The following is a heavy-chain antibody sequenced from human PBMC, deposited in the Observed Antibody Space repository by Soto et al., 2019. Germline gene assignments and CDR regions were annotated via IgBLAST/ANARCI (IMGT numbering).Heavy chain of an antibody. D-gene: IGHD2-8*01. Sequence: EVQLLESGGGLVQPGGSLRLSCAASGFTFSSYAMSWVRQAPGKGLEWVSAISGSGGRTYYADSVKGRFTISRDNSKNTLYLQMNSLRAEDTGVYYCAKDQVGYGTNGVCYRQPGGEDYWGQGTLVTVSS. CDR2: ISGSGGRT. J-gene: IGHJ4*02. CDR1: GFTFSSYA. V-gene: IGHV3-23*01. CDR3: AKDQVGYGTNGVCYRQPGGEDY.